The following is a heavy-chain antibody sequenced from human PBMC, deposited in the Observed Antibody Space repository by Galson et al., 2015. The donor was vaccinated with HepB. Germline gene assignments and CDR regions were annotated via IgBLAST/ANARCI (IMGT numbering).Heavy chain of an antibody. V-gene: IGHV3-23*01. CDR2: ISGSGGST. J-gene: IGHJ4*02. D-gene: IGHD6-13*01. Sequence: SLRLSCAASGFTFSSYAMSWVRQAPGKGLEWVSAISGSGGSTYYADSVKGRFTISRDNSKNTLYLQMNSLRAEDTAVYYCAKFGSSWYYFDYWGQGTLVTVSS. CDR3: AKFGSSWYYFDY. CDR1: GFTFSSYA.